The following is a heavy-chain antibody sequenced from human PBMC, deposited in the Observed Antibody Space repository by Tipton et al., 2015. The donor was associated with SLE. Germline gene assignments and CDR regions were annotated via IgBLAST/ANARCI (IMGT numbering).Heavy chain of an antibody. CDR2: ISNNGGNP. Sequence: SLRLSCAASGFDFSSYSMHWVRQTPGKGLEYVSAISNNGGNPYYANSVKGRFTISRDDSKNMLYLRMGSLRDEDMGVYYCARRATTNSYDYWSRGTLVTVSS. D-gene: IGHD1-26*01. CDR1: GFDFSSYS. CDR3: ARRATTNSYDY. V-gene: IGHV3-64*01. J-gene: IGHJ4*02.